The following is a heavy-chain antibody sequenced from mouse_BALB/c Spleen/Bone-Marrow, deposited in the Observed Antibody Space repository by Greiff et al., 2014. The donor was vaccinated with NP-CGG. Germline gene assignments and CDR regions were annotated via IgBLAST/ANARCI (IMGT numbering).Heavy chain of an antibody. J-gene: IGHJ3*01. V-gene: IGHV1S29*02. CDR2: IYPYNGGT. CDR3: ARGAAYGYYLGLAY. D-gene: IGHD2-3*01. CDR1: GYTFTDYN. Sequence: DVHLVESGPELVKPGASVKISCKASGYTFTDYNMHWVKQSHGKSHEWIGYIYPYNGGTVYKQKFKSKATLTVDNSSSTANMELRSLTSEDSAVYYCARGAAYGYYLGLAYWGQGTLVTVSA.